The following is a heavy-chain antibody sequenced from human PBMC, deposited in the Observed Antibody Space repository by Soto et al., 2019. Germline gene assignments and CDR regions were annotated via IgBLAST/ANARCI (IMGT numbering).Heavy chain of an antibody. CDR2: IYYSGST. Sequence: SETLSLTCTVSGGSISSYYWSWIRQPPGKGLEWIGYIYYSGSTNYNPSLKSRVTISVDTSKNQFSLKLSSVTAADTAVYYCARDRRSGYSGSYYYYYGMDVWGQGTTVTVSS. D-gene: IGHD1-26*01. J-gene: IGHJ6*02. CDR1: GGSISSYY. CDR3: ARDRRSGYSGSYYYYYGMDV. V-gene: IGHV4-59*01.